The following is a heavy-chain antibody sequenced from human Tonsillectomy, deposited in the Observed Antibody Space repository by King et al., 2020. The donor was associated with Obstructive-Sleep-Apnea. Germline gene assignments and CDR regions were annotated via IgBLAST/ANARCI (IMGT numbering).Heavy chain of an antibody. CDR1: GFTFSNAW. V-gene: IGHV3-15*01. J-gene: IGHJ4*02. Sequence: VQLVESGGGLVKPGGSLRLSCAASGFTFSNAWMSWVRQAPGKGLEWVGRVKIKTNGGQTDFAAPVKGRFTISRDDSKNMLFLQMNSLKTEDTAIYYCSTEDDWGQGTLVTVSP. CDR3: STEDD. CDR2: VKIKTNGGQT.